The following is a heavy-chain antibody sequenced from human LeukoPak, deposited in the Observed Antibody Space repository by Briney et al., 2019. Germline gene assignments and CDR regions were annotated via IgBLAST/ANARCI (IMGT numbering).Heavy chain of an antibody. CDR3: ARGQGLLQRYYFDY. Sequence: GGSLRLSCAASGFTFSNYWMSWVRQAPGKGLEWVANIKQGGSDKYYVDSVKGQFTISRDNAENSLFLQMNSLRAEDTAVYYCARGQGLLQRYYFDYWGQGTLVTVSS. J-gene: IGHJ4*02. D-gene: IGHD2-15*01. V-gene: IGHV3-7*01. CDR2: IKQGGSDK. CDR1: GFTFSNYW.